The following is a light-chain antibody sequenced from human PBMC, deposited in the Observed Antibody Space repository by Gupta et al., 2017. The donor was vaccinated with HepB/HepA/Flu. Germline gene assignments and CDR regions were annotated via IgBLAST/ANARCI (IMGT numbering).Light chain of an antibody. CDR3: SSYSSSVTPVL. CDR2: DVN. J-gene: IGLJ2*01. CDR1: SSDVGGYTY. Sequence: QSVLTQPASVSASPGPSTTISCPGSSSDVGGYTYVSWYQQHPGEAPKLIIYDVNIRPSGVSSRFSGSKSGNTASLTVSGLQAADEADYYCSSYSSSVTPVLFGGGTKLTVL. V-gene: IGLV2-14*03.